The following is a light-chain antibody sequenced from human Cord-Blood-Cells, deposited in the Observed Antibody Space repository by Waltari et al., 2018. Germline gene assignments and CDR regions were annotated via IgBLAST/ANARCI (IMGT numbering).Light chain of an antibody. CDR1: SLRSYY. CDR2: GKN. J-gene: IGLJ1*01. V-gene: IGLV3-19*01. Sequence: SSELTQDPAVSVALGQTVRITSQGDSLRSYYASWYQQKPGQAPVLVIYGKNNRPSGIPDRFSGSSSGNTASLTITGAQAEDEADYYCNSRDSSGNRVFGTGTKVTVL. CDR3: NSRDSSGNRV.